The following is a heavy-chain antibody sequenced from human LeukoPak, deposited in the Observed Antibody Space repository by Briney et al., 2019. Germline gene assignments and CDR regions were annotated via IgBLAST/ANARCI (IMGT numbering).Heavy chain of an antibody. CDR3: ARVDYLDAFDI. D-gene: IGHD3-16*01. CDR2: INHSGST. V-gene: IGHV4-34*01. J-gene: IGHJ3*02. Sequence: SETLSLTCAVYGGSFSGYYWSWIRQPPGKGLEWIGEINHSGSTNYNPSLKSRVTISVGTSKNQFSLKLSSVTAADTAVYYCARVDYLDAFDIWGQGTMVTVSS. CDR1: GGSFSGYY.